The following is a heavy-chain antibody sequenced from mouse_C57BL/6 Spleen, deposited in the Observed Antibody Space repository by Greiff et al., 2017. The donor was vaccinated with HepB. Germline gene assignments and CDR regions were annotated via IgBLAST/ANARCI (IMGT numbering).Heavy chain of an antibody. CDR3: ARDDTTVVGYAMDY. CDR2: ISDGGSYT. Sequence: EVQVVESGGGLVKPGGSLKLSCAASGFTFSSYAMSWVRQTPEKRLEWVATISDGGSYTYYPDNVKGRFTISRDNAKNNLYLQMSHLKSEDTAMYYCARDDTTVVGYAMDYWGQGTSVTVSS. CDR1: GFTFSSYA. D-gene: IGHD1-1*01. J-gene: IGHJ4*01. V-gene: IGHV5-4*01.